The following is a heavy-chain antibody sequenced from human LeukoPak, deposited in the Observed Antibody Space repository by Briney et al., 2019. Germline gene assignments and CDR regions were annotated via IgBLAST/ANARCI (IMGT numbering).Heavy chain of an antibody. Sequence: ASVKVSCKASGGTLSTYAINWVRQAPGQGLEWMGRIIPILGTATHAQNFQGRVTITTDESTNTAYMELSSLRSEDSAMYYCATYTKDFGDRPRWFDPWGQGTLVTVSS. CDR2: IIPILGTA. CDR1: GGTLSTYA. D-gene: IGHD4/OR15-4a*01. CDR3: ATYTKDFGDRPRWFDP. V-gene: IGHV1-69*11. J-gene: IGHJ5*02.